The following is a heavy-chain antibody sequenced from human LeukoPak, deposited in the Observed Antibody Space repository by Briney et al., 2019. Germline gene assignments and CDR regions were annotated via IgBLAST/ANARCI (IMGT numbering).Heavy chain of an antibody. J-gene: IGHJ4*02. CDR3: ARGPGEGGHYFDY. Sequence: SVKVSCKASGGTFSSYAISWVRQAPGQGLEWMGGIIPIFGTVNYAQKFQGRVTITADESTSTAYMELSSLRSEDTAVYYCARGPGEGGHYFDYWGQGTLVTVSS. CDR1: GGTFSSYA. V-gene: IGHV1-69*13. D-gene: IGHD3-16*01. CDR2: IIPIFGTV.